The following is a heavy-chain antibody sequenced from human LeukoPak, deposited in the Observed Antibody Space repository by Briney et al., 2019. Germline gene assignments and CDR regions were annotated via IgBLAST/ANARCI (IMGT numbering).Heavy chain of an antibody. V-gene: IGHV1-2*02. CDR2: INPNSGGT. D-gene: IGHD3-10*01. Sequence: SVKVSCKASGYAFTGYYMHWVRPPPAKGLEWMGWINPNSGGTNYAQKFQGRVTMTRDTSISTAYMELSRLRSDDTAVYYCARGGAWFGEPLMPFDPWGQGTLVTVSS. J-gene: IGHJ5*02. CDR1: GYAFTGYY. CDR3: ARGGAWFGEPLMPFDP.